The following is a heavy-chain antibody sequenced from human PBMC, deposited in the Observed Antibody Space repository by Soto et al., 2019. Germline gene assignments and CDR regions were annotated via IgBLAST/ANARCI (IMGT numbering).Heavy chain of an antibody. CDR1: GGSISSSSYY. V-gene: IGHV4-39*01. J-gene: IGHJ4*02. CDR3: ARHVYDYIWGSYRSESYFDY. D-gene: IGHD3-16*01. CDR2: IYYSGST. Sequence: SETLSLTCTVSGGSISSSSYYWGWIRQPPGKGLEWIGSIYYSGSTYYNPSLKSRVTISVDTSKNQFSLKLSSVTAADTAVYYCARHVYDYIWGSYRSESYFDYWGQGTLVTVSS.